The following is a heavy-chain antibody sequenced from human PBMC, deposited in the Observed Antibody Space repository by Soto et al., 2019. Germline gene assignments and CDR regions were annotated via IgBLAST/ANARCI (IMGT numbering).Heavy chain of an antibody. CDR1: GGTFSRYT. CDR2: IIPILGIA. Sequence: QVQLVQSGAEVKKPGSSVKVSCKASGGTFSRYTISWVRQAPGQGLEWMGRIIPILGIANYAQKFQGRVTITADKSTSTAYMELSSLRSEDTAVYYCARGTVAAAGTKWFDPWGQGTLVTVSS. CDR3: ARGTVAAAGTKWFDP. V-gene: IGHV1-69*02. D-gene: IGHD6-13*01. J-gene: IGHJ5*02.